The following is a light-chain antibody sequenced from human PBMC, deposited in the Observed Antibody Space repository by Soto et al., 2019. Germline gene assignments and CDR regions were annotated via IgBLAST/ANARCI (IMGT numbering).Light chain of an antibody. V-gene: IGKV3-15*01. CDR2: GAS. Sequence: EIVLTQSPGTLSLSPGERATLSCRASQSVSSSYLAWYQQIPGQAPRLLLYGASTRATGIPARFSGSGSGTEFTLTISSLQSEDFAVYYCQQYNNWITFGQGTRLEIK. CDR3: QQYNNWIT. J-gene: IGKJ5*01. CDR1: QSVSSSY.